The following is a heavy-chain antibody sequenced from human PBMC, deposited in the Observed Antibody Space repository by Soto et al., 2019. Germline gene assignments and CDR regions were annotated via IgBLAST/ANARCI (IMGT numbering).Heavy chain of an antibody. CDR2: IRSKANSYAT. J-gene: IGHJ6*03. D-gene: IGHD4-17*01. CDR3: TRLDGDFDYYYYYMDV. CDR1: GFTFSGSA. Sequence: EVQLVESGGGLVQPGGSLKLSCAASGFTFSGSAMHWVRQASGKGLEWVGRIRSKANSYATAYAASVKGRFTISRDDSKNTAYLQMNSLKTEDTAVYYCTRLDGDFDYYYYYMDVWGKGTTVTVSS. V-gene: IGHV3-73*01.